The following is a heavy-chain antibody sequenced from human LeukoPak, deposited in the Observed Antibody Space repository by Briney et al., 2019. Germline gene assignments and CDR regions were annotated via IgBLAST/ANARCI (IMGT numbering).Heavy chain of an antibody. CDR1: GGSISSGSYY. Sequence: SETLSLTCTVSGGSISSGSYYWSWIRQPAGKGLEWIVRIYTSGSTNYNPSLKSRVTISVDTSKNQFSLKLSSVTAADTAVYYCAREVEYSSSPGWFDPWGQGTLVTVSS. CDR2: IYTSGST. J-gene: IGHJ5*02. D-gene: IGHD6-6*01. V-gene: IGHV4-61*02. CDR3: AREVEYSSSPGWFDP.